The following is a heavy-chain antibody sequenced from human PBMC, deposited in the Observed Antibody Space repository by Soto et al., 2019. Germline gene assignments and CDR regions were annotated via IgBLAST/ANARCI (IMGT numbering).Heavy chain of an antibody. CDR3: ARENSYDSSGGFDY. CDR2: IYHSGST. V-gene: IGHV4-30-2*01. Sequence: SETLSLTCAVSGCSISSGGDSWSWIRQPPGKGLEWIGYIYHSGSTYYNPSLKSRVTISVDRSKNQLSLKLSSVTAADTAVYYCARENSYDSSGGFDYWGQGTLVTVSS. D-gene: IGHD3-22*01. J-gene: IGHJ4*02. CDR1: GCSISSGGDS.